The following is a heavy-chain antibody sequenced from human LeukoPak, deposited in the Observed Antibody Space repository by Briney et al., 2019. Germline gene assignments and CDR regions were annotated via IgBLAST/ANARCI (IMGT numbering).Heavy chain of an antibody. CDR2: ISAYNGKT. CDR1: GYTFTSYG. CDR3: ASFGAVAGTQRRQPSYAFDI. D-gene: IGHD6-19*01. J-gene: IGHJ3*02. Sequence: GASVKVSCKASGYTFTSYGISWVRQAPGQGLEWMGWISAYNGKTNYAQKLQGRVTMTTDTSTSTAYMELRSLRSDDTAVYYCASFGAVAGTQRRQPSYAFDIWGQGTMVTVSS. V-gene: IGHV1-18*01.